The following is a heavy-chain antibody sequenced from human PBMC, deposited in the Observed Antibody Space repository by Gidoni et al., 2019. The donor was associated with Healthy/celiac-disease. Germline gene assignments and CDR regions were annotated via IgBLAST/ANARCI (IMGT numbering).Heavy chain of an antibody. D-gene: IGHD3-22*01. CDR2: IYYSGST. CDR3: ARPLYYYDSSGDNWFDP. V-gene: IGHV4-39*01. J-gene: IGHJ5*02. Sequence: GLEWIGSIYYSGSTYYNPSLKSRVTISVDTSKNQFSLKLSSVTAADTAVYYCARPLYYYDSSGDNWFDPWGQGTLVTVSS.